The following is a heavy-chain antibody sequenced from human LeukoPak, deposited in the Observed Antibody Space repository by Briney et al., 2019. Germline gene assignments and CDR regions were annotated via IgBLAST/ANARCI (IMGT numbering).Heavy chain of an antibody. CDR3: ARDPSRELLGDDAFDI. CDR2: IYTSGST. J-gene: IGHJ3*02. D-gene: IGHD1-26*01. CDR1: GGSISSGSYY. Sequence: PSETLSLTCTVSGGSISSGSYYWSWIRQPAGKGLEWIGRIYTSGSTNYNPSLKSRVTISVDTSKNQFSLKLSSVTAADTAVYYCARDPSRELLGDDAFDIWGQGTMVTVSS. V-gene: IGHV4-61*02.